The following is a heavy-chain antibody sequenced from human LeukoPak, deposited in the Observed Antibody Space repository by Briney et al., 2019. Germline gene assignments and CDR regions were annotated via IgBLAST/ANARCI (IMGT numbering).Heavy chain of an antibody. CDR2: ISSSSSYI. Sequence: GGSLRVSCAASGFTFSSYSMNWVRQAPGKGLEWVSSISSSSSYIYYADSVKGRFTISRDNAKNSLYLQMNSLRAEDTAVYHCARDLVAAAGPCFDYWGQGTLVTVSS. CDR3: ARDLVAAAGPCFDY. D-gene: IGHD6-13*01. V-gene: IGHV3-21*01. J-gene: IGHJ4*02. CDR1: GFTFSSYS.